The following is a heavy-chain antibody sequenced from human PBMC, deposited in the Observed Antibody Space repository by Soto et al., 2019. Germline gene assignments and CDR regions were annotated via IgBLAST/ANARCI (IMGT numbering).Heavy chain of an antibody. Sequence: GGSLRLSCVVSGFSVSATSIFWVRQATGKGLEWVSLMHRGGTTDNADSVKGRFTTSRDKSKNTLYLHMNGLRVEDTAVYYCARVNTTLVDHFDCWGQGTLVTVSS. CDR2: MHRGGTT. CDR1: GFSVSATS. CDR3: ARVNTTLVDHFDC. D-gene: IGHD5-18*01. J-gene: IGHJ4*02. V-gene: IGHV3-53*01.